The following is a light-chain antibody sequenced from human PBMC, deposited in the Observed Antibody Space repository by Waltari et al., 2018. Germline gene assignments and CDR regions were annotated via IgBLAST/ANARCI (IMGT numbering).Light chain of an antibody. V-gene: IGKV3-20*01. CDR2: GAS. J-gene: IGKJ4*01. CDR1: QSVTSSY. Sequence: LTQSPGTLSLSPGERATLSCRASQSVTSSYLAWYQQKPGQAPRLLIYGASTRATGIPDRFSGSGSGTDFTLTISRLEPEDFAVYYCQQCDRSPLTFGGGTKVEIK. CDR3: QQCDRSPLT.